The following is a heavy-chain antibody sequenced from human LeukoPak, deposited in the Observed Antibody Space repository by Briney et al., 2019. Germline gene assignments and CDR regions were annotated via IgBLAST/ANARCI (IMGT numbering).Heavy chain of an antibody. CDR2: IYYSGST. CDR1: GGSISSSNW. J-gene: IGHJ4*02. D-gene: IGHD3-22*01. Sequence: SGTLSLTCAVSGGSISSSNWWSWVRQPPGKGLEWIGSIYYSGSTYYNPSLKSRVTISVDTSKNQFSLKLSSVTAADTAVYYCARVHSTYYDSSGHYSAGSPHFDYWGQGTLVTVSS. CDR3: ARVHSTYYDSSGHYSAGSPHFDY. V-gene: IGHV4-4*02.